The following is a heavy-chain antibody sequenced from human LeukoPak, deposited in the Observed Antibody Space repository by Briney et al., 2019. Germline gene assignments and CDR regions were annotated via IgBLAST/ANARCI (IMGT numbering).Heavy chain of an antibody. D-gene: IGHD2-15*01. CDR1: GFIFSDSW. CDR2: IEKNGSGK. V-gene: IGHV3-7*03. Sequence: GGSLRLSCTVSGFIFSDSWMAWLRQAPGKGLEWVAIIEKNGSGKNYVDSVKGRFIISRDNAKDSLFLQIDSLKVEDTAIYYCTTDRWYSADHWGQGTLVTVSS. CDR3: TTDRWYSADH. J-gene: IGHJ5*02.